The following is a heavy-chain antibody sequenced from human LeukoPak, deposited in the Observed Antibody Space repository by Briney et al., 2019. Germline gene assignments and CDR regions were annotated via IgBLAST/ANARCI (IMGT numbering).Heavy chain of an antibody. D-gene: IGHD1-1*01. V-gene: IGHV1-2*02. CDR2: INPNSGGT. Sequence: ASVTVSCKASGYTFTGYYMHWVRQAPGQGLEWMGWINPNSGGTNYAQKFQGRVTMTRDTSISTAHMELSRLRFDDTAVYYCAREGPNGTHAFDIWGQGTMVTVSS. CDR1: GYTFTGYY. J-gene: IGHJ3*02. CDR3: AREGPNGTHAFDI.